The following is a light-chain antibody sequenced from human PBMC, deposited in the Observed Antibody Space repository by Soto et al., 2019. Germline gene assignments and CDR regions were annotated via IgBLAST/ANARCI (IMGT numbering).Light chain of an antibody. J-gene: IGLJ2*01. Sequence: QSALTQPASVSGSPGQSITISCTGTSSDVGTYNYVSWYQQHPGKAPKLMIYDVSNRPSGVSDRFSGSKYGKTASLTISGLQAEEEADYYCSSYTSSSTSVVFGGGTKLTVL. V-gene: IGLV2-14*01. CDR3: SSYTSSSTSVV. CDR1: SSDVGTYNY. CDR2: DVS.